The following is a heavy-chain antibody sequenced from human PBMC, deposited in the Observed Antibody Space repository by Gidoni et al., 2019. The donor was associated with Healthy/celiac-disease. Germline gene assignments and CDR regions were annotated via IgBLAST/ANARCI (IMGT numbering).Heavy chain of an antibody. CDR3: ARVGGIVVVPGAMGWFDP. CDR2: IISILGIA. V-gene: IGHV1-69*02. Sequence: QVQLVQSVAEVKKPGSSVKVSCTASGGTFSSYTLSWVRQAPGQGLEWMGRIISILGIANYAQKFQGRVTMTADKSTSTAYMELSSLRSEDTAVYYCARVGGIVVVPGAMGWFDPWGQGTLVTVSS. J-gene: IGHJ5*02. CDR1: GGTFSSYT. D-gene: IGHD2-2*01.